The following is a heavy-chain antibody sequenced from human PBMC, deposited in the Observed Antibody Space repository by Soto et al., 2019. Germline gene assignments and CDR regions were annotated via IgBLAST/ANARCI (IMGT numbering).Heavy chain of an antibody. Sequence: QVQLVQSGAEVKKPGSSVKVSCKASGGTFSRYAISWVRQAPGQRLEWLGGIIPIFGTANYAQKFQGRVPITADESKSTAYMELSSLRSEDTAVYYCARLSREVTTSYYYYGMDVWGQGTTVTVSS. V-gene: IGHV1-69*01. D-gene: IGHD4-4*01. CDR1: GGTFSRYA. J-gene: IGHJ6*02. CDR3: ARLSREVTTSYYYYGMDV. CDR2: IIPIFGTA.